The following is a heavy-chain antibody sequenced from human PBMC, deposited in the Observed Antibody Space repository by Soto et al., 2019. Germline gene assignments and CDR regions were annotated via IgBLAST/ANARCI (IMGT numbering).Heavy chain of an antibody. V-gene: IGHV4-39*01. CDR2: IYYSGST. CDR1: GGSISSSSYY. D-gene: IGHD4-17*01. Sequence: TSETLSLTCTVSGGSISSSSYYWGWTRQPPGKGLEWIGSIYYSGSTYYNPSLKSRVTISVDTSKNQFSLKLSSVTAADTAAYYCARGVTTLIYVFSRWGQGTLVTVSS. J-gene: IGHJ4*02. CDR3: ARGVTTLIYVFSR.